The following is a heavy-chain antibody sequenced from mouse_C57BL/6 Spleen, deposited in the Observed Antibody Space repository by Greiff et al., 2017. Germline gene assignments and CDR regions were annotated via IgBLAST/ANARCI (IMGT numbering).Heavy chain of an antibody. J-gene: IGHJ4*01. Sequence: VHLVESGPGLVQPSQSLSITCTVSGFSLTSYGVHWVRQSPGKGLEWLGVIWSGGSTDYNAAFISRLSISKDNSKSQVFFKMNSLQADDTAIYYCARKSNYVYAMDYWGQGTSVTVSS. CDR2: IWSGGST. D-gene: IGHD2-5*01. CDR1: GFSLTSYG. CDR3: ARKSNYVYAMDY. V-gene: IGHV2-2*01.